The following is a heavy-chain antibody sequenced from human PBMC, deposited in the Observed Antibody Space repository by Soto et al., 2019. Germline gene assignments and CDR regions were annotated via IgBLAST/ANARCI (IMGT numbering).Heavy chain of an antibody. V-gene: IGHV3-30*18. Sequence: QVQLVESGGGVVQPGRSLRLSCAASGFTFSTYGMHWVRQAPGKGLEWVAVISYDGSYKYYADSVKGRFTISRDNSKNTLYLQMNSLRAEDTAVYYCAKDERDRWDPTGFDYWGQGTLVTVSS. J-gene: IGHJ4*02. CDR2: ISYDGSYK. CDR1: GFTFSTYG. D-gene: IGHD1-26*01. CDR3: AKDERDRWDPTGFDY.